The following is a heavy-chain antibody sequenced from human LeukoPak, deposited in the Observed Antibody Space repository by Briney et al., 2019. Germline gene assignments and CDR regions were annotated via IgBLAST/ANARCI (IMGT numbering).Heavy chain of an antibody. Sequence: GASVKVSCKASGYTFTSYDINWVRQATGQGLEWMGWMNPNSGNTGYAQKFQGRVTMTRNTSISTAYLELSSLRSEDTAVYYCARGRGTGVYYYYYGVDVWGQGTTVTVSS. CDR2: MNPNSGNT. CDR3: ARGRGTGVYYYYYGVDV. V-gene: IGHV1-8*01. D-gene: IGHD1-1*01. J-gene: IGHJ6*02. CDR1: GYTFTSYD.